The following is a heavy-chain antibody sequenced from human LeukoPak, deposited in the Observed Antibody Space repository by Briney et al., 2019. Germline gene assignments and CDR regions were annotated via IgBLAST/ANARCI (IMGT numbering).Heavy chain of an antibody. CDR1: GGFISSGGC. V-gene: IGHV4-31*03. J-gene: IGHJ5*02. Sequence: PSETLSLTCTVSGGFISSGGCWNWIRQHPGRGLEWIGYIYYDGSTNYNPSLKSRVTISLDTSQNQFSLKLSSVTAADTAVYYCARAPPWFDPWGQGTLVTVSS. CDR2: IYYDGST. CDR3: ARAPPWFDP.